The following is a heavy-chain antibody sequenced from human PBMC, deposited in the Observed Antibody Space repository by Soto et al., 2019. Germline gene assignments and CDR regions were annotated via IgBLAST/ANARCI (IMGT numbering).Heavy chain of an antibody. V-gene: IGHV3-30*18. CDR1: GFTCSSYG. CDR2: MYYDGSNH. CDR3: ANDHAYGGIDY. J-gene: IGHJ4*02. D-gene: IGHD3-16*01. Sequence: QVQLVESGGGVVQPRRSLRLSCAASGFTCSSYGRHWVRQAPGKGLEWVAVMYYDGSNHYYADSVKGRFTISSENSKNTLYLQMNSVGAEDTAVYYCANDHAYGGIDYWGQGTLVTVSS.